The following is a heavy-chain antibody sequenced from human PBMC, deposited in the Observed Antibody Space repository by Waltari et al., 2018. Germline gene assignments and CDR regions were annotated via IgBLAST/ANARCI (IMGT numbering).Heavy chain of an antibody. D-gene: IGHD1-26*01. CDR2: IKHDGSEK. J-gene: IGHJ4*02. V-gene: IGHV3-7*04. CDR1: GFTFSSYW. CDR3: AREGGNYGY. Sequence: EVQLVESGGGLVQPGGSLRLSCAASGFTFSSYWMTWVRQAPGKGMEGVANIKHDGSEKYYVDSVKGRFTISRENAKNSLFLQMNSLRAEDTAVNYCAREGGNYGYWGQGTLVTVSS.